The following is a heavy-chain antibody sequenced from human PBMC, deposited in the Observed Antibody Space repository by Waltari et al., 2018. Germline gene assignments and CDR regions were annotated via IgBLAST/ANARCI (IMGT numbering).Heavy chain of an antibody. CDR1: GGTFRSYA. V-gene: IGHV1-69*12. D-gene: IGHD5-12*01. J-gene: IGHJ4*02. CDR3: ARDGEEMATIN. Sequence: QVQLVQSGAEVKKPGSSVKVSGKASGGTFRSYAINWVRQAPGQGLEWMGGITPIFGTGNYAQKFQGRGTITADESTSTVYMELSSLRSEDTAVYYCARDGEEMATINWGQGTLVTVSS. CDR2: ITPIFGTG.